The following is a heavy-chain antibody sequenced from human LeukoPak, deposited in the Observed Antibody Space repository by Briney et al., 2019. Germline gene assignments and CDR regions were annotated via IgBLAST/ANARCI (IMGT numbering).Heavy chain of an antibody. Sequence: ASVKVSCKASGYTFTGYYINWVRQAPGQGLEWMGWINPNSGGTNYAQKFQGRVTMTRDTSISTAYMELSRLRSDDTAVYYCARDWGVQGVKYYWGQGTLVTVSS. CDR3: ARDWGVQGVKYY. J-gene: IGHJ4*02. V-gene: IGHV1-2*02. CDR2: INPNSGGT. CDR1: GYTFTGYY. D-gene: IGHD3-10*01.